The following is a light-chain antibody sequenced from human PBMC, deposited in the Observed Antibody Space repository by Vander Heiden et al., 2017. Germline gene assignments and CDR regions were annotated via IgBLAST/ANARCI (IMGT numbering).Light chain of an antibody. CDR1: SSDVGGYNY. Sequence: QSALTQPRSVSGSPGQSVTISCTGSSSDVGGYNYVSWYQQHPGKAPKLMIYDVSMRTSGVPDRFSGSKSGNTASLTISGLQAEDEADYYCCSYAGSYSWVFGGGTRLTVL. CDR2: DVS. J-gene: IGLJ3*02. V-gene: IGLV2-11*01. CDR3: CSYAGSYSWV.